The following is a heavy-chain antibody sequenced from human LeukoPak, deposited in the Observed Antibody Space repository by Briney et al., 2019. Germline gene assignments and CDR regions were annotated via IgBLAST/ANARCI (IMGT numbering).Heavy chain of an antibody. CDR3: AKSTGYGLIDI. V-gene: IGHV4-39*07. J-gene: IGHJ3*02. D-gene: IGHD3-9*01. CDR2: IYYSGGT. CDR1: GGSISSSSYD. Sequence: AETLSLTCTVSGGSISSSSYDWGWIRQPPWKGREWIGSIYYSGGTYYGPCLKSPLTISQDTSRNQFYLKLNSVTATDTAVYYCAKSTGYGLIDIWGQGTMVTVSS.